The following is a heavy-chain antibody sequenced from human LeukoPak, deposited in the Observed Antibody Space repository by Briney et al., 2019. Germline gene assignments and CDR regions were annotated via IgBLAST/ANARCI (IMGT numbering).Heavy chain of an antibody. CDR3: AKGSSGYFADL. CDR2: ISNDGGGA. D-gene: IGHD3-22*01. V-gene: IGHV3-23*01. CDR1: GFIFNKYC. Sequence: QSGGSLRLSCAASGFIFNKYCLIWVRQAPGKGLEWVSAISNDGGGAQYADFVEGRFTISRDNSKNTLFLQKSSLRPEDRALYYCAKGSSGYFADLWGQGTLVTVSS. J-gene: IGHJ5*02.